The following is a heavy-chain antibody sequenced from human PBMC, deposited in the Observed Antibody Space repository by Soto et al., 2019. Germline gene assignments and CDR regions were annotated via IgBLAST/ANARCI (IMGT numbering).Heavy chain of an antibody. J-gene: IGHJ4*01. CDR3: AKRLSYYFDS. Sequence: EVQLLESGGALLQPGGSLRLSCAASGLTFSNYAMSWVRQAPGKGPEWVSTVTGDGVTTSYADSVKGRFTISRDNSKNTLYLQMSGLRADDTAVYYCAKRLSYYFDSWGHGTLVTVSS. D-gene: IGHD3-16*02. CDR2: VTGDGVTT. CDR1: GLTFSNYA. V-gene: IGHV3-23*01.